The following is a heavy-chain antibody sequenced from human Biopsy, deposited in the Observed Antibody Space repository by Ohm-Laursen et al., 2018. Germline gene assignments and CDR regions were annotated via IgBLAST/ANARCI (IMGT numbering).Heavy chain of an antibody. CDR2: ISGSGGNT. Sequence: SLRLSCAASRFTVYNNYMTWVRQAPGKGLEWVSTISGSGGNTYYADSVRGRFTVSRDGSKSTLYLQMSSLSAEDTAFYYCAKGGYCTTSSCYMDLDYWGQGTLVTVSS. D-gene: IGHD2-2*02. CDR3: AKGGYCTTSSCYMDLDY. J-gene: IGHJ4*02. V-gene: IGHV3-23*01. CDR1: RFTVYNNY.